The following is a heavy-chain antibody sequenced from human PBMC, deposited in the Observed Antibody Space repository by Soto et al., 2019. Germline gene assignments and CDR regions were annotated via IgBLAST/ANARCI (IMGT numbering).Heavy chain of an antibody. J-gene: IGHJ4*02. CDR1: GFSLSTNEVG. V-gene: IGHV2-5*01. CDR3: IHDGKLGYTGYDRFDY. CDR2: IYWNDDA. Sequence: SGPTLVNPTQTLTLTCTFSGFSLSTNEVGVGWIRQPPGKALEWLALIYWNDDARYSPSLKNRLTITKDTSKNQVVLTMTNMDPVDTATYYCIHDGKLGYTGYDRFDYWGQGTLVTVSS. D-gene: IGHD5-12*01.